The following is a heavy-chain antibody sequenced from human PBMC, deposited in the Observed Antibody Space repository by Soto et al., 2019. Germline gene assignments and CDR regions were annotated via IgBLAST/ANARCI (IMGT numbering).Heavy chain of an antibody. CDR1: GFTFSSYS. V-gene: IGHV3-21*01. D-gene: IGHD4-17*01. CDR3: ARDDNPILYGDGVDY. J-gene: IGHJ4*02. CDR2: ISSSSSYI. Sequence: GGSLRLSCAASGFTFSSYSMNWVRQAPGKGLEWVSSISSSSSYIYYADSVKGRFTISRDNAKNSLYLQMNSLRAEDTAVYYCARDDNPILYGDGVDYWGQGTLVTVSS.